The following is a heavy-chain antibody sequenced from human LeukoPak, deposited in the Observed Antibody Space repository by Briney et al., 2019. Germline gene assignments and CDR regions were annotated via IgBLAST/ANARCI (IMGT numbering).Heavy chain of an antibody. CDR3: ARTYSGSYYDYFDY. J-gene: IGHJ4*02. CDR2: ISYDGSNK. CDR1: GFTFSSYA. V-gene: IGHV3-30-3*01. Sequence: PGRSLRLSCAASGFTFSSYAMHWVRQAPGKGLEWVAVISYDGSNKYYADSVKGRFTISRDNSKNTLYLQMNSLRAEDTAVYYCARTYSGSYYDYFDYWGQGTLVTVSS. D-gene: IGHD1-26*01.